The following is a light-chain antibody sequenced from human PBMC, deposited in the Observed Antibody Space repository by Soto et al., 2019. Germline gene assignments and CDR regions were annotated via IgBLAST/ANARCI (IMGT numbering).Light chain of an antibody. CDR2: DAT. CDR1: QSVSSN. V-gene: IGKV3-11*01. J-gene: IGKJ4*01. Sequence: EIVLTQSPGTLSLSPGERATLSCRASQSVSSNLAWYQQKPGQAPRLLIYDATKRVTGIPARFSGSGSGTDFTLTISSLEPEDFAVYYCQQRGTFGGGTKVDI. CDR3: QQRGT.